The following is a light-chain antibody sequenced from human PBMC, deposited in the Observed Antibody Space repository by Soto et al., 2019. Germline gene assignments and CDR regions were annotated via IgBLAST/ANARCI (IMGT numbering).Light chain of an antibody. J-gene: IGLJ2*01. CDR2: DNN. V-gene: IGLV1-51*01. CDR1: SSNIGNNY. CDR3: GTWDSSLSAVV. Sequence: QSVLTQPPSVSAAPGQKVTISCTGSSSNIGNNYVSWYQQLPRTAPKQLIYDNNNRPPGIPARFSCSKSGTSATLGISGRQNGDEDDYYCGTWDSSLSAVVFGGGTKLTVL.